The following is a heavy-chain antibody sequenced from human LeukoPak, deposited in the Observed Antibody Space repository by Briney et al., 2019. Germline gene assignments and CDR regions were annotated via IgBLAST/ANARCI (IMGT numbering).Heavy chain of an antibody. CDR3: SKDLTSDFGGDLDP. V-gene: IGHV3-30*02. Sequence: GGSLTLSCAASGFSFSNYGMHWVRHPPAKGLEWEALMSFDGSQKYYADSVKGRFTISRDNSKSTVYLQMNSLRVEDAAVYYCSKDLTSDFGGDLDPWGQGTLVTVSS. CDR2: MSFDGSQK. D-gene: IGHD3-10*01. J-gene: IGHJ5*02. CDR1: GFSFSNYG.